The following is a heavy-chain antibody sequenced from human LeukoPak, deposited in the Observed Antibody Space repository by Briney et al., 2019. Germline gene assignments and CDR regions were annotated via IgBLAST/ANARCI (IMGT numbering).Heavy chain of an antibody. V-gene: IGHV5-51*01. Sequence: GESLKISRKGSGYSFTNYWIGWVRQMPGKGLEWMGIIYPGDSDTRYSPSFQGQVTISADKSISTAYLQWSSLKASDTAMYYCASSSWYREVDYWGQGTLVTVSS. J-gene: IGHJ4*02. D-gene: IGHD6-13*01. CDR1: GYSFTNYW. CDR3: ASSSWYREVDY. CDR2: IYPGDSDT.